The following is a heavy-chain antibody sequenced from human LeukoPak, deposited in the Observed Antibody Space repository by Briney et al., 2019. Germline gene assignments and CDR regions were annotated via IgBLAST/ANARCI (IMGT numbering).Heavy chain of an antibody. D-gene: IGHD2-15*01. CDR3: ARTVGAGTEYYYYGMDV. J-gene: IGHJ6*02. CDR2: ISGSGGST. V-gene: IGHV3-23*01. CDR1: GFTFSSYA. Sequence: GGSLRLSCAASGFTFSSYAMSWVRQAPGKGLEWVSAISGSGGSTYYADSVKGRFTISRDNSKNTLYLQMNSLRAEDTAVYYCARTVGAGTEYYYYGMDVWGQGTTVTVSS.